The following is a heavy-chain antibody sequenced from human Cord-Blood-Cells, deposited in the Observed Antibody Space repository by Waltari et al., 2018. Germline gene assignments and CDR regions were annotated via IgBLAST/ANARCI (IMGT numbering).Heavy chain of an antibody. V-gene: IGHV3-30*18. CDR2: ISYDGSNK. D-gene: IGHD1-20*01. CDR1: GFTFSSYG. Sequence: QVQLVESGGGVVQPGRSLRLSCAASGFTFSSYGMHWVRQAPGKGLEWVAVISYDGSNKYYADSVKGRFTISRDNSKNTLYLQMNSLRAEDMAVYYCAKDRRYNWKLFDYWGQGTLVTVSS. CDR3: AKDRRYNWKLFDY. J-gene: IGHJ4*02.